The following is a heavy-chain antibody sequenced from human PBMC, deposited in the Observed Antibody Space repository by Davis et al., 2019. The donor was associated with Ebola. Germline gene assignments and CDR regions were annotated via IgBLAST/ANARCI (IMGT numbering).Heavy chain of an antibody. J-gene: IGHJ3*02. CDR3: ARAQLWFGELFLDAFDI. D-gene: IGHD3-10*01. V-gene: IGHV1-8*02. CDR1: GYTFTSYG. CDR2: MNPNSGNT. Sequence: ASVKVSCKTSGYTFTSYGITWVRQAPGQGLEWMGWMNPNSGNTGYAQKFQGRVTMTRNTSISTAYMELSSLRSEDTAVYYCARAQLWFGELFLDAFDIWGQGTMVTVSS.